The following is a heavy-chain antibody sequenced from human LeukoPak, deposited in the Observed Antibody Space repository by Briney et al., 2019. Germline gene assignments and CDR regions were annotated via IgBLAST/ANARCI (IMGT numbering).Heavy chain of an antibody. D-gene: IGHD5-18*01. V-gene: IGHV3-21*01. CDR3: ARGSSNTAMVPDAFDI. Sequence: GGSLRLSCAASGFTFSSYSMNWVRQAPGTGLEWVSSISSSSSYIYYADSVKGRFTISRDNAKNSLYLQMNSLRAEDTAVYYCARGSSNTAMVPDAFDIWGQGTMVTVSS. CDR2: ISSSSSYI. CDR1: GFTFSSYS. J-gene: IGHJ3*02.